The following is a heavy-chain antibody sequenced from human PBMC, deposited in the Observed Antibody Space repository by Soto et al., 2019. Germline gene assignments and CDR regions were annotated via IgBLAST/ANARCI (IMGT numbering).Heavy chain of an antibody. CDR3: AKVLLKVRGELSPYFDY. CDR2: ISGSGGST. Sequence: GGSLRLSCAASGFTFSSYAMSWVRQAPGKGLEWVSAISGSGGSTYYADSVKGRFTISRDNSKNTLYLQMNSMRAEDTAVYYCAKVLLKVRGELSPYFDYWGQGTLVTVSS. CDR1: GFTFSSYA. D-gene: IGHD3-16*02. V-gene: IGHV3-23*01. J-gene: IGHJ4*02.